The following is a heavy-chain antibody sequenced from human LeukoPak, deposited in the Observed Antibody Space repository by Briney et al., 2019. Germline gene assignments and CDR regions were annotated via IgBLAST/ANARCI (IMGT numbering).Heavy chain of an antibody. CDR3: AKNGVYSDVHCPADY. CDR2: MWSDGRTT. D-gene: IGHD1-26*01. CDR1: GFTFSNYG. V-gene: IGHV3-33*06. J-gene: IGHJ4*02. Sequence: GGSLRLSCVASGFTFSNYGMNWVRQAPGKGLEWVAVMWSDGRTTYYADSVKGRFTISRDNSKNTLYLQLNSLRADDTAVYYCAKNGVYSDVHCPADYWGQGTLVTVSS.